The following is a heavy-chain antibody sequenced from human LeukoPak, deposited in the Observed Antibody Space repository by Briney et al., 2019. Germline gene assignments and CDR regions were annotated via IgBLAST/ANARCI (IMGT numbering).Heavy chain of an antibody. CDR3: ARVSYGSGTTYYYYYMDV. D-gene: IGHD1-14*01. V-gene: IGHV3-21*01. CDR2: ISSSSSYK. CDR1: GFTFSSCW. J-gene: IGHJ6*03. Sequence: GGSLSLSCAASGFTFSSCWMNWVRQAPGKGLEWVSSISSSSSYKYYADSVKGRFTISRDNAKNSLYLQMDSLRAEDTAVYYCARVSYGSGTTYYYYYMDVRGKGTTVTVSS.